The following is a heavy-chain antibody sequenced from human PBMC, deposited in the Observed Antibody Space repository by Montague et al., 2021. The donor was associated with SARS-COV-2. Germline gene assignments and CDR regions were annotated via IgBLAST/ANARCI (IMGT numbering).Heavy chain of an antibody. CDR1: GGSMRSYY. J-gene: IGHJ4*02. CDR2: IYNSGSA. CDR3: ARRGTVNCEILDY. D-gene: IGHD3-16*01. Sequence: SETLSLTCTISGGSMRSYYWTWIRQLPGKDLEWIGSIYNSGSARYNPSLKSRVSISVDASKNQFSLRLTSVTAADTAVYFCARRGTVNCEILDYWGQGILVTVSS. V-gene: IGHV4-59*01.